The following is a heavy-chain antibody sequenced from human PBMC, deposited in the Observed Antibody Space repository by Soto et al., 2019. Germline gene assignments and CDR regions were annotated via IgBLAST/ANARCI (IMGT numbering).Heavy chain of an antibody. J-gene: IGHJ4*02. CDR2: IYHTGHT. V-gene: IGHV4-38-2*02. CDR1: NFSISSGYY. Sequence: SETRSLTCIVSNFSISSGYYWGWIRQSPGKGLEWSATIYHTGHTYYNPSLKSRVTISVYTSENHFSLKLSSVTAADTAFYYCARVMGAFRLPGSLDFDFWGPGTLVTVSS. CDR3: ARVMGAFRLPGSLDFDF. D-gene: IGHD3-16*01.